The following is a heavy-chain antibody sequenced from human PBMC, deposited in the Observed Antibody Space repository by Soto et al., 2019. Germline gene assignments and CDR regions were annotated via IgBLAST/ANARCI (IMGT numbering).Heavy chain of an antibody. D-gene: IGHD3-3*01. J-gene: IGHJ6*02. Sequence: SETLSLTCAVYGGSFSGYYWSWIRQPPGKGLEWIGEINHSGSTNYNPSLKSRVTISVDTSKNQFSLKLSSVTAADTAVYYCARGGPGDFWSGYLNYYYYYGMDVWGQGTTVTVSS. V-gene: IGHV4-34*01. CDR1: GGSFSGYY. CDR3: ARGGPGDFWSGYLNYYYYYGMDV. CDR2: INHSGST.